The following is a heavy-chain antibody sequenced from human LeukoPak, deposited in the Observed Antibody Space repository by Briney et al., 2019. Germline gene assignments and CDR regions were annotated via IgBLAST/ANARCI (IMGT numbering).Heavy chain of an antibody. Sequence: SSETLSLTCAVYGGSFSGYYWSWIRQPPGKGLVWIGEINHSGSTNYNPSLKSRVTISVDTSKNQFSLKLSSVTAADTAVYYCATLGSRYRHVDYWGQGTLVTVSS. CDR1: GGSFSGYY. CDR2: INHSGST. V-gene: IGHV4-34*01. J-gene: IGHJ4*02. CDR3: ATLGSRYRHVDY. D-gene: IGHD5-12*01.